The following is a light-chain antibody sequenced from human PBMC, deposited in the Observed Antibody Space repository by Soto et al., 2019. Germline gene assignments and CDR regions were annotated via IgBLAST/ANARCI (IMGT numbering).Light chain of an antibody. V-gene: IGLV2-14*01. J-gene: IGLJ2*01. CDR2: EVT. CDR3: NSYTTSSTLV. CDR1: SSDVGGYNY. Sequence: QSALTQPASVSGSPGQSITISCTGTSSDVGGYNYVSWYQQHPGKAPKLMIYEVTNRPSGISDRFSASKSGNTASLTISGLQAEDEADYYCNSYTTSSTLVFDGGTKLTVL.